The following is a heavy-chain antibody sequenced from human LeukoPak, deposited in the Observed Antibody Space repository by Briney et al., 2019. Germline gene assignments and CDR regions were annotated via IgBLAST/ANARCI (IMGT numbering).Heavy chain of an antibody. CDR3: ARDGSSSWSRTGSYFDY. D-gene: IGHD6-13*01. V-gene: IGHV3-64*01. Sequence: SGGSLRLSCAASGFTFSSYWMHWVCQAPGRGLEYVSAITSNGGTTHYANSVKGRFTISRDNSKNTLYLQMGSLRAEDMAVYYCARDGSSSWSRTGSYFDYWGQGTLVTVSS. CDR1: GFTFSSYW. J-gene: IGHJ4*02. CDR2: ITSNGGTT.